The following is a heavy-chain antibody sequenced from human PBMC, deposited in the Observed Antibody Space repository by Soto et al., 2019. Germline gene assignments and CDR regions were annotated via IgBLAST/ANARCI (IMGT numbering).Heavy chain of an antibody. Sequence: PSETLSLTCTVSGSSINSSGYYWGWIRQPPGKGLEWIGSMFYGVSTYYNPSLKSRVTVSVDTSKNQFSLNLRSVTAADTAVYYCARLPSRHLVDYWGRGTLVTV. CDR1: GSSINSSGYY. J-gene: IGHJ4*02. CDR3: ARLPSRHLVDY. V-gene: IGHV4-39*01. D-gene: IGHD3-3*02. CDR2: MFYGVST.